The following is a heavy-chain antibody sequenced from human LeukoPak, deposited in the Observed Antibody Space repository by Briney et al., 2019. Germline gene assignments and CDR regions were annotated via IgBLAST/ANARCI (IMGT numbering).Heavy chain of an antibody. Sequence: GGSLRLSCAASGFTFSNAWMSGVRQAPGKGLEWVGHIKSKTDGGTADYAAPVKGRFTISRDDSKNTLYLQMNSLKTEGTAVYYCTTESGSSGWYAFDYWGQGTLVTVSS. CDR2: IKSKTDGGTA. CDR3: TTESGSSGWYAFDY. V-gene: IGHV3-15*01. J-gene: IGHJ4*02. CDR1: GFTFSNAW. D-gene: IGHD6-19*01.